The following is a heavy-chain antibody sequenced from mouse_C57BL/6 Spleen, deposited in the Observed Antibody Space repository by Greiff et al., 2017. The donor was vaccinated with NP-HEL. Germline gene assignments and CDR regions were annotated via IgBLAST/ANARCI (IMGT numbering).Heavy chain of an antibody. D-gene: IGHD2-4*01. CDR2: IYPGSGST. Sequence: QVQLQQPGAELVKPGASVKMSCKASGYTFTSYWITWVKQRPGQGLEWIGDIYPGSGSTNYNEKFKSKATLTVDTSSSTAYMQLSSLTSEDSAVYYCARKRIYYDYGFDYWGQGTTLTVSS. CDR3: ARKRIYYDYGFDY. V-gene: IGHV1-55*01. CDR1: GYTFTSYW. J-gene: IGHJ2*01.